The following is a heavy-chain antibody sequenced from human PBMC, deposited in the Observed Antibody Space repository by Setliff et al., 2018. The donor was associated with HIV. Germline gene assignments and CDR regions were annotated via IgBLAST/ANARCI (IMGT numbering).Heavy chain of an antibody. Sequence: ASVKVSCKASGYSFTDYFMHWVRQATGQGLEWMGRINPKSGGTNYAQKFQGRVTMTRDTSISTAYMEMNSLRSDDTAVYYCASARIPTGGTSTSLDYWGQGALVTVSS. CDR2: INPKSGGT. J-gene: IGHJ4*02. V-gene: IGHV1-2*06. CDR3: ASARIPTGGTSTSLDY. D-gene: IGHD1-1*01. CDR1: GYSFTDYF.